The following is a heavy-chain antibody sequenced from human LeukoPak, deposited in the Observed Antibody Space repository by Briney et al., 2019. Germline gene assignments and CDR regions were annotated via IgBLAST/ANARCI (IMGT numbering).Heavy chain of an antibody. J-gene: IGHJ4*02. D-gene: IGHD6-13*01. Sequence: GGSLRLSCAGSGFTFSDHYMSWIRQAPGKGLRWVSYISSSGDTIYYADSVKGRFTISRDNAKNSLYLQMNSLRAEDTAVYYCARGSQQPYYWGQGTLVTVSS. CDR1: GFTFSDHY. CDR2: ISSSGDTI. V-gene: IGHV3-11*01. CDR3: ARGSQQPYY.